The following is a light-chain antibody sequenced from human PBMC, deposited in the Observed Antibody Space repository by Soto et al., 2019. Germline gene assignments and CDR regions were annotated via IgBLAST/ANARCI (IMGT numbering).Light chain of an antibody. CDR1: SSNIGAGYD. Sequence: QSVLTQPPSVSGAPGQRVTISCTGSSSNIGAGYDVHWYQQLPGTAPKLLIYGNSNRPSGVPDRFSGSKSGTSASLAITELQAEDEADYYCQSYDSSLSGSNVFGTGTKVTVI. CDR3: QSYDSSLSGSNV. J-gene: IGLJ1*01. V-gene: IGLV1-40*01. CDR2: GNS.